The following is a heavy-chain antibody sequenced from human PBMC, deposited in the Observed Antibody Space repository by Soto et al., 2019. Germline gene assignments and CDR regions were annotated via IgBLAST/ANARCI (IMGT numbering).Heavy chain of an antibody. CDR1: GGSISSSSYY. CDR3: ARQGMGLLTHYFDY. D-gene: IGHD3-22*01. V-gene: IGHV4-39*01. Sequence: SETLSLTCTVSGGSISSSSYYWGWIRQPPGKGLEWIGSIYYSGSTYYNPPLKSRVTISVDTSKNQFSLKLSSVTAADTAVYYCARQGMGLLTHYFDYWGQGTLVTVSS. J-gene: IGHJ4*02. CDR2: IYYSGST.